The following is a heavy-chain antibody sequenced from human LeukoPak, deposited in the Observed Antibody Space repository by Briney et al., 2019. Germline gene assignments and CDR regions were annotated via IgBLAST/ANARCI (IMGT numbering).Heavy chain of an antibody. D-gene: IGHD3-22*01. Sequence: PSETLSLTCTVSGGSSSSGDYYWSWIRQPPGKGLEWIGYIYYSGSTYYNPSLKSRVTIAVDTSKNQFSLKLSSVTAADTAVYYCARDPYDSSGYYDYWGQGTLVTVSS. V-gene: IGHV4-30-4*08. CDR3: ARDPYDSSGYYDY. CDR2: IYYSGST. CDR1: GGSSSSGDYY. J-gene: IGHJ4*02.